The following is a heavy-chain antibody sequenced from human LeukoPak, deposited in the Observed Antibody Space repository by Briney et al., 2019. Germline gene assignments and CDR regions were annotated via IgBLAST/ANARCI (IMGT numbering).Heavy chain of an antibody. CDR1: GFTFSSYS. J-gene: IGHJ6*03. V-gene: IGHV3-21*01. Sequence: KPGGSLRLSCAASGFTFSSYSMNWVRQAPGKGLGWVSSISSSSYIYYVDSVKGRFTISRDNAKNSLYLQMNSLRAEDTAVYYCERAERVQQLVYYYYYMDVWGKGTTVTVSS. D-gene: IGHD6-6*01. CDR2: ISSSSYI. CDR3: ERAERVQQLVYYYYYMDV.